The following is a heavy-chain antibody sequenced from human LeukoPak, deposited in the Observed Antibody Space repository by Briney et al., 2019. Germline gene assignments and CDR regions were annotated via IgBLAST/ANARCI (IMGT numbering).Heavy chain of an antibody. D-gene: IGHD6-13*01. V-gene: IGHV3-53*05. Sequence: PSETLSLTCAVYGGSFSDYSWTWIRQPPGKGLEWVSVIYSGGSTYYADSVKGRFTISRDNSKNTLYLQMNSLRAEDTAVYYCARDHPGAAGTLGYYYMDVWGKGTTVTVSS. J-gene: IGHJ6*03. CDR2: IYSGGST. CDR1: GGSFSDYS. CDR3: ARDHPGAAGTLGYYYMDV.